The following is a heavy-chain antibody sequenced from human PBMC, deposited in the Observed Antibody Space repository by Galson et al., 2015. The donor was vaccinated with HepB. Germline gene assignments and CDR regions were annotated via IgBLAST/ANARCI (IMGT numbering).Heavy chain of an antibody. V-gene: IGHV1-2*04. D-gene: IGHD1-26*01. J-gene: IGHJ4*02. CDR3: ARSQSGISGSYWCDY. Sequence: SVKVSCKASGYKFTSYYMHWVRQAPGQGLEWMGWINPNSGGTNYAQKFQGWVTMTRDTSISTAYMELSRLRSDDTAVYYCARSQSGISGSYWCDYWGQGTLVTVSS. CDR1: GYKFTSYY. CDR2: INPNSGGT.